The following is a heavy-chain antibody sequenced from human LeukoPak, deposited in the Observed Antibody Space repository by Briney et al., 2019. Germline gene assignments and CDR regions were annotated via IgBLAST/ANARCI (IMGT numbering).Heavy chain of an antibody. V-gene: IGHV3-48*04. J-gene: IGHJ3*02. CDR1: GFTFSSYS. Sequence: PGGSLRLSCAASGFTFSSYSMNWVRQAPGKGLEWVSYISSSSSTIYYADSVKGRFTISRDNAKNSLYLQMNSLRAEDTAVYYCGRDRDSSGYFDAFDIWGQGTMVTVSS. CDR3: GRDRDSSGYFDAFDI. D-gene: IGHD3-22*01. CDR2: ISSSSSTI.